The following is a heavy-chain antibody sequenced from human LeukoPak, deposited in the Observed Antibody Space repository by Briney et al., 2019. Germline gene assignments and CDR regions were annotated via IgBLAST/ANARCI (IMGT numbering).Heavy chain of an antibody. D-gene: IGHD3-9*01. CDR1: GFTFRSYD. V-gene: IGHV3-13*01. CDR3: ARGHMLTGYYNFAWFDP. J-gene: IGHJ5*02. Sequence: GGSLRLSCAASGFTFRSYDMHWVRQATGKGLEWVSGIGTAGEIYYPGSVRGRFTISRENAKNSLYLHMNSLSAGDTAVYFCARGHMLTGYYNFAWFDPWGQGTLVTVSS. CDR2: IGTAGEI.